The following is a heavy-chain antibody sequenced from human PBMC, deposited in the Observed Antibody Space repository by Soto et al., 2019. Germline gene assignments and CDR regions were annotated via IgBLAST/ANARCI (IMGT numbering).Heavy chain of an antibody. CDR1: GFTVSSNY. Sequence: PGGSLRLSCAASGFTVSSNYMSWVRQAPGEGLEWVSVIYSGGSTYYADSVKGRFTISRDNSKNTLYLQMNSLRAEDTAVYYCARLLWPFYYFDYWGQGTLVTVSS. D-gene: IGHD3-10*01. V-gene: IGHV3-53*01. J-gene: IGHJ4*02. CDR2: IYSGGST. CDR3: ARLLWPFYYFDY.